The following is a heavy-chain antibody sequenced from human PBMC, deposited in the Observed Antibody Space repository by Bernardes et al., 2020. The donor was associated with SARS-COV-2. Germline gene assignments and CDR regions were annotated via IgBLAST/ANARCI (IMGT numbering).Heavy chain of an antibody. D-gene: IGHD2-15*01. CDR3: AREKSTGGPFDY. Sequence: SVKVSCKASGGTFSSYAISWVRQAPGQGLEWMGGIIPIFGTANYAQKFQGRVTITADESTSTAYMELSSLRSEDTAVYYCAREKSTGGPFDYWGQGTLVTVSS. V-gene: IGHV1-69*13. J-gene: IGHJ4*02. CDR2: IIPIFGTA. CDR1: GGTFSSYA.